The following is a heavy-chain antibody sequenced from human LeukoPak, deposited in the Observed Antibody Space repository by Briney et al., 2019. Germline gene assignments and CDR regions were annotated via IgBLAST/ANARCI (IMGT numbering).Heavy chain of an antibody. D-gene: IGHD1-1*01. V-gene: IGHV3-30-3*01. J-gene: IGHJ4*02. CDR1: GFTFSSYA. Sequence: PGGSLRLSCAASGFTFSSYAMHWVRQAPGKGLEWVTVISYDGNNKHYTDSVKGRFTISRDNSKNTLFLQMSSLRAEDTAVYYCARGTQYNHNDVGDYWGRGTLVTVSS. CDR2: ISYDGNNK. CDR3: ARGTQYNHNDVGDY.